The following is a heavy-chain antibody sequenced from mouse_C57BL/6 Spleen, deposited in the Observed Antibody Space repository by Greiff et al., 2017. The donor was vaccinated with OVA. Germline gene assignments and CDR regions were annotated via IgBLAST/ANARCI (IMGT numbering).Heavy chain of an antibody. J-gene: IGHJ2*01. D-gene: IGHD2-4*01. Sequence: EVQGVESGGGLVKPGGSLKLSCAASGFTFSDYGMHWVRQAPEKGLEWVAYISSGSSTIYYADTVKGRFTISRDNAKNTLFLQMTSLRSEDTAMYYCALIYYDYDGVFDYWGQGTTLTVSS. CDR3: ALIYYDYDGVFDY. CDR1: GFTFSDYG. V-gene: IGHV5-17*01. CDR2: ISSGSSTI.